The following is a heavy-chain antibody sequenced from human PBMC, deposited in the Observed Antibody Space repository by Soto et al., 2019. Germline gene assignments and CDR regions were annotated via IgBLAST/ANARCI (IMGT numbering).Heavy chain of an antibody. CDR3: ARGAQTFNYYYGMDV. CDR1: GGTFSSYA. J-gene: IGHJ6*02. Sequence: GASVKVSCKASGGTFSSYAISWVRQAPGQGLEWMGGIIPILGTANYAQKFQGRVTITADESTSTAYMELSSLRSEDTAVYYCARGAQTFNYYYGMDVWGQGTTVTVSS. CDR2: IIPILGTA. V-gene: IGHV1-69*13.